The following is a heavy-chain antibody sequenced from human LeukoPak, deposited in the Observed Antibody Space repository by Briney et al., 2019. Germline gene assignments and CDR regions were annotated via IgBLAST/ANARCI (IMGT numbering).Heavy chain of an antibody. Sequence: PGGSLRLSCAASGFTVNYNYMSWVRQAPGKGLEWVSTIYRGGSTYYADSVRGRFTISRDDSMNTLILQMNSLRAEDTAVYYCAKPLNSGSSDFDYWGQGALVTDSS. CDR2: IYRGGST. CDR1: GFTVNYNY. J-gene: IGHJ4*02. D-gene: IGHD1-26*01. CDR3: AKPLNSGSSDFDY. V-gene: IGHV3-53*01.